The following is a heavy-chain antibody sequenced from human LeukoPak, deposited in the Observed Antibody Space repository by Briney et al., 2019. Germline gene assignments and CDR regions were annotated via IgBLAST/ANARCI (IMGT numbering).Heavy chain of an antibody. CDR1: GYTFTSYV. V-gene: IGHV1-18*01. Sequence: ASVKVSCKAPGYTFTSYVISWVRQAPGQGLEWMGWISAYNGNTNYAQKLQGRVTMTTDTSTSTAYMELRSLRSDDTAVYYCARERITIFGVVPLGYYYMDVWGKGTTVTVSS. CDR3: ARERITIFGVVPLGYYYMDV. D-gene: IGHD3-3*01. J-gene: IGHJ6*03. CDR2: ISAYNGNT.